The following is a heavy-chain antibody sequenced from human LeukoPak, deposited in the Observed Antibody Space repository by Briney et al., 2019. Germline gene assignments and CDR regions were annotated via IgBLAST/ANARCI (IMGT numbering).Heavy chain of an antibody. J-gene: IGHJ4*02. CDR2: IIPILGIA. D-gene: IGHD4-17*01. CDR1: GGTFSSYA. V-gene: IGHV1-69*04. CDR3: ASTDTVTTSPFGY. Sequence: ASVKVSCKASGGTFSSYAISWVRQAPGQGLEWMGRIIPILGIANYAQKFQGRVTTTADKSTSTAYMELSSLRSEDTAVYYCASTDTVTTSPFGYWGQGTLVTVSS.